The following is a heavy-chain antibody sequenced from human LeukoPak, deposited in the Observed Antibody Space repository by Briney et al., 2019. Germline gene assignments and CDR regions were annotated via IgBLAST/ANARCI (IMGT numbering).Heavy chain of an antibody. V-gene: IGHV3-15*01. CDR2: IKSKRDGETT. D-gene: IGHD6-13*01. CDR1: GFTFSNAW. J-gene: IGHJ4*02. Sequence: PGGSLRLSCAASGFTFSNAWMSWVRQAPGKGLQWVGRIKSKRDGETTDYAAPVKGRFTISRDDSKTTLYLQMNSLKTEDTGVYYCTSIAAAVPFDDWGQGTLVTVSS. CDR3: TSIAAAVPFDD.